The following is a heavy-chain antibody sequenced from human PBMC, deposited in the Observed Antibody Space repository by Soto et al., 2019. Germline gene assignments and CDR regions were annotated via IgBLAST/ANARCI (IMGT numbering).Heavy chain of an antibody. CDR1: GGSISSYY. V-gene: IGHV4-59*06. CDR2: IYYSGNT. Sequence: SETLSLTCTVSGGSISSYYWSLIRQHPGKGLEWIGNIYYSGNTDCNPSLKSRVTISVDTSKNQFSLNLSSVTAADSAVYYCAGQPTAGSFYDLGSYYYYYGMDVWGQGTTVTVSS. D-gene: IGHD3-16*01. CDR3: AGQPTAGSFYDLGSYYYYYGMDV. J-gene: IGHJ6*02.